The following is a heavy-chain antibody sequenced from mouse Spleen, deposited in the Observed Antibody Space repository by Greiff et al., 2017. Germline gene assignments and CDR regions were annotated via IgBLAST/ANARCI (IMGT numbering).Heavy chain of an antibody. CDR1: GYAFSSYW. D-gene: IGHD3-1*01. CDR3: ARSASSGYERAMDY. CDR2: IYPGDGDT. Sequence: QVQLKESGAELVKPGASVKISCKASGYAFSSYWMNWVKQRPGKGLEWIGQIYPGDGDTNYNGKFKGKATLTADKSSSTAYMQLSSLTSEDSAVYFCARSASSGYERAMDYWGQGTSVTVSS. V-gene: IGHV1-80*01. J-gene: IGHJ4*01.